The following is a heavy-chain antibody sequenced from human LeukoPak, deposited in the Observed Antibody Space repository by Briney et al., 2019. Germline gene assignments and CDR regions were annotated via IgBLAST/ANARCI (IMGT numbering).Heavy chain of an antibody. V-gene: IGHV3-23*01. J-gene: IGHJ4*02. CDR1: GFTFRSHA. CDR3: ARVQLGIPAFDY. Sequence: GGSLRLSCVGSGFTFRSHAMSWVRQAPERGLEFVSGIYENGGTTYYADSVKGRFSISRDNSKNTLYLQMDSLRGEDTAVYYCARVQLGIPAFDYWGQGTLVTVSS. D-gene: IGHD7-27*01. CDR2: IYENGGTT.